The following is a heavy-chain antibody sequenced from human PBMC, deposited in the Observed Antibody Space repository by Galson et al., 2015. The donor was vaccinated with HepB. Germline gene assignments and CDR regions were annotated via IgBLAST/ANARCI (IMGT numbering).Heavy chain of an antibody. J-gene: IGHJ4*02. CDR3: ARVQPGYSSGWYRYGAGLGVDY. Sequence: SLRLSCAASGFTFSSYSMNWVRQAPGKGLEWVSSISSSSSYIYYADSVKGRFTISRDNAKNSLYLQMNSLRAEDTAVYYCARVQPGYSSGWYRYGAGLGVDYWGQGTLVTVSS. CDR2: ISSSSSYI. CDR1: GFTFSSYS. V-gene: IGHV3-21*01. D-gene: IGHD6-19*01.